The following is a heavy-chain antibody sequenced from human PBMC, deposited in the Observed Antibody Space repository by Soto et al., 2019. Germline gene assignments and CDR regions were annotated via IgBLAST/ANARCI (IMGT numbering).Heavy chain of an antibody. J-gene: IGHJ6*02. CDR1: GGTFSSYA. D-gene: IGHD2-8*01. Sequence: QVQLVQSGAEVKKPGSSVKVSCKASGGTFSSYAISWVRQAPGQGLEWMGGIIPIFGTANYAQKFQGRVTITADESTSTAYMEMSSLRSEDTAVYYCARDRALGCTNGVCPNPPMDVWGQGTTVTVSS. V-gene: IGHV1-69*01. CDR3: ARDRALGCTNGVCPNPPMDV. CDR2: IIPIFGTA.